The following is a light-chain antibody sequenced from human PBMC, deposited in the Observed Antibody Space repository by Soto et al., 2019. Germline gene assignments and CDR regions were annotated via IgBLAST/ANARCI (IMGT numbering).Light chain of an antibody. Sequence: EIVLRQSPATLSLSPGERATLSCRASQSVSSYLAWYQQKPGQAPRLLIYDASNRATGIPARFSGSGSGTDFTLTISSLEPEDFAVYYCQQRSNWITFGQGTRLEI. J-gene: IGKJ5*01. CDR1: QSVSSY. V-gene: IGKV3-11*01. CDR2: DAS. CDR3: QQRSNWIT.